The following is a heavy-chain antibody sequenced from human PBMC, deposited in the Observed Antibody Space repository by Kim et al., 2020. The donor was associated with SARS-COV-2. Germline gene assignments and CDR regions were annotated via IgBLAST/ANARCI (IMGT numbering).Heavy chain of an antibody. CDR3: ARDFYYDSSGYTDAFDI. D-gene: IGHD3-22*01. Sequence: GGSLRLSCAASGFTFSSYSMNWVRQAPGKGLEWVSSISSSSSYIYYADSVKGRFTISRDNAKNSLYLQMNSLRAEDTAVYYCARDFYYDSSGYTDAFDIWGQGTMVTVSS. CDR1: GFTFSSYS. J-gene: IGHJ3*02. CDR2: ISSSSSYI. V-gene: IGHV3-21*01.